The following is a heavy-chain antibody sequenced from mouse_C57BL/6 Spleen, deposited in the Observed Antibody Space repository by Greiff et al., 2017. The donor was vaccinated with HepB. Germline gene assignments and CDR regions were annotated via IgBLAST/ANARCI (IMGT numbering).Heavy chain of an antibody. V-gene: IGHV5-17*01. CDR1: GFTFSDYG. Sequence: EVKLVESGGGLVKPGGSLKLSCAASGFTFSDYGMHWVRQAPEKGLEWVAYISSGSSTIYYADTVKGRFTISRDNAKNTLFLQMTSLRSEDTAMYYCARDFYFGSSPFDCWGQGTTLTVSS. CDR2: ISSGSSTI. J-gene: IGHJ2*01. CDR3: ARDFYFGSSPFDC. D-gene: IGHD1-1*01.